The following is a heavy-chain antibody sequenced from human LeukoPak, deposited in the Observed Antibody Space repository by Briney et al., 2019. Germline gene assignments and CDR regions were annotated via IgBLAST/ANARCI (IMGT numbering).Heavy chain of an antibody. V-gene: IGHV4-34*01. CDR3: AGEARYCSGGSCYSIRGRIDP. Sequence: PSETLSLTCAVYGGSFSGYYWSWIRQPPGKGLEWIGEINHSGSTNYNPSLKSRVTISVDTSKNQFSLKLSSVTAADTAVYYCAGEARYCSGGSCYSIRGRIDPWGQGTLVTVSS. J-gene: IGHJ5*02. CDR1: GGSFSGYY. CDR2: INHSGST. D-gene: IGHD2-15*01.